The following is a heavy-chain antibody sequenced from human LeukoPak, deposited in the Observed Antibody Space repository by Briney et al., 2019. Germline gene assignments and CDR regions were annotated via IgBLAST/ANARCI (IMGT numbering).Heavy chain of an antibody. D-gene: IGHD6-19*01. Sequence: GGSLRLSCAASGFTFSSYWMHWVRQAPGKGLVWVSRINSDGSSTSYADSVKGRFTISRDNAKNTLYLQMNSLRAEDTAVYYCARGWYRGVTFDYWGQETLVTVSS. J-gene: IGHJ4*02. V-gene: IGHV3-74*01. CDR3: ARGWYRGVTFDY. CDR1: GFTFSSYW. CDR2: INSDGSST.